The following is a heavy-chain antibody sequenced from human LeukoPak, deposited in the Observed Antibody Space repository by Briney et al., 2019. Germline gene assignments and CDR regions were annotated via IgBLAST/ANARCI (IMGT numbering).Heavy chain of an antibody. J-gene: IGHJ4*02. Sequence: NPGGPLRLSCAASGFAFSSYNMNWVRQAPGKGLEYVSAVSSNGGSTYYADSVKGRFTVSRDNSKNTLHLQMSSLRPEDTAVYYCVKSSVSGSSTYYFDYWGLGTLVTVSS. V-gene: IGHV3-64D*06. CDR2: VSSNGGST. D-gene: IGHD6-6*01. CDR3: VKSSVSGSSTYYFDY. CDR1: GFAFSSYN.